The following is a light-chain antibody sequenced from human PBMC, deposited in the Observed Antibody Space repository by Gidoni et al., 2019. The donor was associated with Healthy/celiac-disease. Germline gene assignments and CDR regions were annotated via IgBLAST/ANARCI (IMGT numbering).Light chain of an antibody. J-gene: IGKJ4*01. V-gene: IGKV1-33*01. Sequence: DIQMTQSPSSLSASVGDRVTITCQASQDISNYLNWYRQKPGKAPKLLIYDASNLETGVPSRFSGSGSGTDFTFTISSLQPEDIATYYCQQYDNLPPLTFGGGTKVENK. CDR2: DAS. CDR3: QQYDNLPPLT. CDR1: QDISNY.